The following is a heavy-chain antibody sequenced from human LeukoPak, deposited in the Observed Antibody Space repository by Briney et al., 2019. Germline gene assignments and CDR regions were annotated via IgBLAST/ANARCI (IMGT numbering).Heavy chain of an antibody. J-gene: IGHJ3*02. V-gene: IGHV3-23*01. CDR3: ARGYSRAAFDI. CDR1: GFTFSSYA. D-gene: IGHD2-15*01. Sequence: GGSLRLSCAASGFTFSSYAMSWVRQAPGKGLEWVSAISGSGGSTYYADSVKGRFTISKDNSKNTLYLQMNSLRAEDTALYYCARGYSRAAFDIWGQGTMVTVSS. CDR2: ISGSGGST.